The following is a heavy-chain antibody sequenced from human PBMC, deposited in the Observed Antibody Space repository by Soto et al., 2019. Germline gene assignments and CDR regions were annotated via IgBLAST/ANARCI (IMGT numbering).Heavy chain of an antibody. CDR2: IWYDGSNK. D-gene: IGHD2-15*01. J-gene: IGHJ6*02. Sequence: VAVIWYDGSNKYYADSVKGRFTISRDNSKNTLYLQMNSLRAEDMAVYYCARDSDILPYYGMDVWGQGTTVTVSS. V-gene: IGHV3-33*01. CDR3: ARDSDILPYYGMDV.